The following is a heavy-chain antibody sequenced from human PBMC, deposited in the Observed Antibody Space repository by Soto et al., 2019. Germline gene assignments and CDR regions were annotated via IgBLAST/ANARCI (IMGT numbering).Heavy chain of an antibody. CDR3: AHSGRILAGYYGINWFDP. V-gene: IGHV2-5*02. J-gene: IGHJ5*02. Sequence: GSGPTLVNPIQTLTLTCTFSGFSLSTSGVGVGWIRQPPGKALEWLALIYWDDDKRYSPSLKSRLTITKDTSKNQVVLTMTNMDPVDTATYYCAHSGRILAGYYGINWFDPWGQGTLVTVSS. CDR1: GFSLSTSGVG. CDR2: IYWDDDK. D-gene: IGHD3-9*01.